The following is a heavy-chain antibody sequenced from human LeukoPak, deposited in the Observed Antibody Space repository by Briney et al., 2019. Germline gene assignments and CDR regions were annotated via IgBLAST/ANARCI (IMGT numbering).Heavy chain of an antibody. D-gene: IGHD3-22*01. CDR1: GGSFSGYF. V-gene: IGHV4-34*01. J-gene: IGHJ3*02. CDR2: INRSGST. CDR3: ARGYDSSGYLRSFDI. Sequence: SETLSLTCAVYGGSFSGYFWSWIRQPPGKGLEWIGEINRSGSTNYNPSLKSRVTISVDTSKNQFSLKLSSVTAADTAVYYCARGYDSSGYLRSFDIWGQGTMVTVSS.